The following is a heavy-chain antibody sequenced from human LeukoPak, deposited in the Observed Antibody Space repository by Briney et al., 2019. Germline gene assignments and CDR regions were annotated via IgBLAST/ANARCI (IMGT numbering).Heavy chain of an antibody. CDR2: IIAIFGTA. J-gene: IGHJ4*02. V-gene: IGHV1-69*01. CDR3: AKSRITMVRGVVDY. CDR1: GGTLSRYA. D-gene: IGHD3-10*01. Sequence: SVKVSCKASGGTLSRYAISWVRQAPGQGLEWMGGIIAIFGTANYAQKFQGRVTITADESTGTAYMELSSLRAEDTAVYYCAKSRITMVRGVVDYWGQGTLVTVSS.